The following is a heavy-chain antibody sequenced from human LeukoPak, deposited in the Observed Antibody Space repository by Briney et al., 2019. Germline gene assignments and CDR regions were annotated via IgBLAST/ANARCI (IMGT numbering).Heavy chain of an antibody. D-gene: IGHD1-26*01. CDR3: ARALGASDAFDI. CDR1: GFTFSSYG. Sequence: GGSLRLSCAASGFTFSSYGMHWVRQAPGKGLEWVAVIWYDGSNKYYADSVKGRFTISSDNSKNTLYLQMNSLRAEDTAVYYCARALGASDAFDIWGQGTMVTVSS. J-gene: IGHJ3*02. V-gene: IGHV3-33*01. CDR2: IWYDGSNK.